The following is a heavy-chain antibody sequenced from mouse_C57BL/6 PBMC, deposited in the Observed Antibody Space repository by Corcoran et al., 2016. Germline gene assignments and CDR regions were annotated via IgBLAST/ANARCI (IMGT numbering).Heavy chain of an antibody. V-gene: IGHV1-18*01. J-gene: IGHJ1*03. Sequence: EVQLQQSGPELVKPGASVKIPCKASGYTFTDYNMDWVKQSHGKSLEWIGDINPNNGGTIYNQKFKGKATLTVDKSSSTAYMELRSLTSEDTAVYYCARAITTVVAPPYFDVWGTGTTVTVSS. D-gene: IGHD1-1*01. CDR2: INPNNGGT. CDR1: GYTFTDYN. CDR3: ARAITTVVAPPYFDV.